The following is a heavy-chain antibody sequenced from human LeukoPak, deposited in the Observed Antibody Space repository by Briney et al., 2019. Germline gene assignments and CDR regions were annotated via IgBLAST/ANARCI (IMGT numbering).Heavy chain of an antibody. J-gene: IGHJ4*02. CDR2: IIPIFGTA. D-gene: IGHD3-10*01. V-gene: IGHV1-69*13. CDR1: GGAFTSYA. Sequence: SVKLSCEASGGAFTSYAISGVRQAPGQGLGWMGGIIPIFGTANYAQKFQGRVTIAADESTSTAYMELSSLRSEDTAVYYCARGLVRGVHYYFDYWGQGTLVTVSS. CDR3: ARGLVRGVHYYFDY.